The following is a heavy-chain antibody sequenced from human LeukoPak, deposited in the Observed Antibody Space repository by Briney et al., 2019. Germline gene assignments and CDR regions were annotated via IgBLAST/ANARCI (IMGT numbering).Heavy chain of an antibody. D-gene: IGHD6-19*01. J-gene: IGHJ4*02. Sequence: ASVKVSCKASRYTSTSYYIHWVRQAPGPGLEWMGWINPNSGGTNYARKFQGRVTMTRDTSISTAYMDLSRLRSDDTAVYYCARDMRPYIAVAGTPFDYWGQGTLVTVSS. CDR3: ARDMRPYIAVAGTPFDY. CDR1: RYTSTSYY. V-gene: IGHV1-2*02. CDR2: INPNSGGT.